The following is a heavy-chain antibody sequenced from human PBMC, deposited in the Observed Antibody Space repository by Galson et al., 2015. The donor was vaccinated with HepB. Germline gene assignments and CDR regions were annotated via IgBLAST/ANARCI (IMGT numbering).Heavy chain of an antibody. CDR3: ARGYQLPPGLDYYYGMDV. J-gene: IGHJ6*02. D-gene: IGHD2-2*01. V-gene: IGHV1-69*13. Sequence: SVKVSCKASGGTFSSYAISWVRQAPGQGLEWMGGIIPIFGTANYAQKFQGRVTITADESTSTAYMELSSLRSEDTAVYYCARGYQLPPGLDYYYGMDVWGQWTTVTVSS. CDR2: IIPIFGTA. CDR1: GGTFSSYA.